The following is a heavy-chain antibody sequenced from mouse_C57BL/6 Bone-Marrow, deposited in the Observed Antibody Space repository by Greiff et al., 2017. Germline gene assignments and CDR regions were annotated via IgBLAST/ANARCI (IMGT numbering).Heavy chain of an antibody. J-gene: IGHJ2*01. CDR2: ISSGSSTI. V-gene: IGHV5-17*01. CDR1: GFTFSDYG. Sequence: EVKLMESGGGLVKPGGSLKLSCAASGFTFSDYGMHWVRQAPEKGLEWVAYISSGSSTIYYADTVKGRFTISRDNAKNTLCLQMTSLRSEDTAMYYCARGRLRRAFDYWGQGTTLTVSS. D-gene: IGHD2-4*01. CDR3: ARGRLRRAFDY.